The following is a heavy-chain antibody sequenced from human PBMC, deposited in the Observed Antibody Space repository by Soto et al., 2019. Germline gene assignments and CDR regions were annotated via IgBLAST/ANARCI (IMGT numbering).Heavy chain of an antibody. CDR3: AKDRGKIYFDY. V-gene: IGHV3-30*18. J-gene: IGHJ4*02. Sequence: GSLRLSCAASGFSFSNSGMHWVRQAPGKGLEWVAFISYDGSNKYYADSVKGRFTISRDNSKNTLYLQMNSLRAEDTAVYYCAKDRGKIYFDYWGQGTLVTVSS. CDR1: GFSFSNSG. CDR2: ISYDGSNK.